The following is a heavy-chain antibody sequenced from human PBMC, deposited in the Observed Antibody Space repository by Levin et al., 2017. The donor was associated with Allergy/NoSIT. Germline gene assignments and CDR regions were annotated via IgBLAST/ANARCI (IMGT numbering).Heavy chain of an antibody. CDR3: AACRLGVTSYYYMDV. CDR1: GFTFTSSA. J-gene: IGHJ6*03. V-gene: IGHV1-58*01. Sequence: SVKVSCKASGFTFTSSAVQWVRQSRGQRLEWIGWIVVGSGNTNYAQKFQERVTITRDMSTSTAYMELSSLRSEDTAVYYCAACRLGVTSYYYMDVWGKGTTVTVSS. D-gene: IGHD3-22*01. CDR2: IVVGSGNT.